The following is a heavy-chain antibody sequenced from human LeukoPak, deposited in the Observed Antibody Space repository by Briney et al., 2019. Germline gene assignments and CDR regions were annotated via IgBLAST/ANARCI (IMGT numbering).Heavy chain of an antibody. D-gene: IGHD6-13*01. Sequence: GGSLRLSCAASGVTFDDYAMHWVRQAPGKGLEWVSGISWNSGSIGYADSVKGRFTISRDNAKNSLYLQMNSLRAEDTALYYCAKALGLYKGWYPKYYYGMDVWGQGTTVTVSS. J-gene: IGHJ6*02. V-gene: IGHV3-9*01. CDR2: ISWNSGSI. CDR3: AKALGLYKGWYPKYYYGMDV. CDR1: GVTFDDYA.